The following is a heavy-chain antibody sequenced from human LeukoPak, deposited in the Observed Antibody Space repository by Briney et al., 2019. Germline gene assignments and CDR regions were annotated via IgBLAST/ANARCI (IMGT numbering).Heavy chain of an antibody. D-gene: IGHD3-3*01. V-gene: IGHV1-2*02. CDR1: GYTFTGYY. CDR2: INPNSGGT. J-gene: IGHJ3*02. CDR3: ATIFGVVIIPADDAFDI. Sequence: ASVKVSCKASGYTFTGYYMHWVRQAPGQGLEWMGWINPNSGGTNYAQKFQGRVTMTRDTSISTAYMELSRLRSDDTAVYYCATIFGVVIIPADDAFDIWGQGTMVTVSS.